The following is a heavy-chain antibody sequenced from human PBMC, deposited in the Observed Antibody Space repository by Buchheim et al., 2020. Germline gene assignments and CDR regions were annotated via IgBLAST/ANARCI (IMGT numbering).Heavy chain of an antibody. CDR1: GFTFSSYA. Sequence: VQLLESGGGLVQPGGSLRLSCAASGFTFSSYAMSWVRQHPGKGLEWIGYIYYSGSTYYNPSLKSRVTISVDTSKNQFSLKLSSVTAADTAVYYCARVSVDTTPPYYYYGMDVWGQGTT. J-gene: IGHJ6*02. V-gene: IGHV4-31*02. CDR2: IYYSGST. D-gene: IGHD5-18*01. CDR3: ARVSVDTTPPYYYYGMDV.